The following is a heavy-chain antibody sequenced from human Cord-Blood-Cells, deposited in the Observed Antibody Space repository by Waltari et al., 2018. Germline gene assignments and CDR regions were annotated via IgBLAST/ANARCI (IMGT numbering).Heavy chain of an antibody. V-gene: IGHV3-7*01. D-gene: IGHD6-13*01. CDR1: GFTFSSYW. CDR3: ASDGYSSRAVPFDY. Sequence: EVQLVESGGGLVQPGGTLRLSCAASGFTFSSYWMSWVRQAPGKGLEWVANIKQDGSEKYYVDSVKGRFTISRDNAKNSLYLQMNSLRAEDTAVYYCASDGYSSRAVPFDYWGQGTLVTVSS. J-gene: IGHJ4*02. CDR2: IKQDGSEK.